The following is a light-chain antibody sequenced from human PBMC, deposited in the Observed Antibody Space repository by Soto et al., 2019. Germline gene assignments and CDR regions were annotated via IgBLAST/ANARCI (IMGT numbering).Light chain of an antibody. Sequence: QSVLTQPASVSGSPGQSITISCTGTSSDIDAYNYVSWYQQHPGKAPKLLIYDVSNRPSGISNRFSGSKSGNTASLPIYGLQAEDEADYYCTLYASDNLYFFGTGTKVTVL. J-gene: IGLJ1*01. V-gene: IGLV2-14*01. CDR2: DVS. CDR3: TLYASDNLYF. CDR1: SSDIDAYNY.